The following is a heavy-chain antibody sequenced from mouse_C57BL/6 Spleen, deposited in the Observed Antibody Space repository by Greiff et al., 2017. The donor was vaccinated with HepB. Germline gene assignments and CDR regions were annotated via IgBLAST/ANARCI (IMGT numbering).Heavy chain of an antibody. Sequence: EVQGVESGGGLVQPGGSLSLSCAASGFTFTDYYMSWVRQPPGKALEWLGFIRNKANGYTTEYSASVKGRFTISRDNSQSILYLQMNALRAEDSATYYCARRGSSSYAMDYWGQGTSVTVSS. V-gene: IGHV7-3*01. CDR3: ARRGSSSYAMDY. D-gene: IGHD1-1*01. J-gene: IGHJ4*01. CDR2: IRNKANGYTT. CDR1: GFTFTDYY.